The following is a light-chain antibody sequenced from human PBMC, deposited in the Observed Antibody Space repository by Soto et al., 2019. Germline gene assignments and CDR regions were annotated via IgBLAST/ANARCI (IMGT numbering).Light chain of an antibody. J-gene: IGKJ4*01. V-gene: IGKV3-15*01. CDR2: DAS. Sequence: EIVMTQSPATLSVSPGERATLSCRASQSLSSNLAWYQQKPGQAPRPLIYDASTRATGVPARFIGSGSGTEFTLTISSLQSEDFAVYYCQQYNNGLTFGGGTKVEIK. CDR1: QSLSSN. CDR3: QQYNNGLT.